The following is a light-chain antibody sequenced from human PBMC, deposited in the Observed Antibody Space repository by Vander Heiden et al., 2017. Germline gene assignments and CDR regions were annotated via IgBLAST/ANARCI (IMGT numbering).Light chain of an antibody. CDR3: QQYDSYPLT. CDR2: AAS. Sequence: AIRMTQSPSSFSASTGDRVTITCRASQGISSYLAWYQQKPGKAPKLLIYAASTLQSGVPSRFSGSGSGTDFTLTISCLQSEDFATYYCQQYDSYPLTFSGGTKVEIK. V-gene: IGKV1-8*01. J-gene: IGKJ4*01. CDR1: QGISSY.